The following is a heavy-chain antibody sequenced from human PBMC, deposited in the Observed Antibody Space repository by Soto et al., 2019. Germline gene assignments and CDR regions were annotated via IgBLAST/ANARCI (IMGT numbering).Heavy chain of an antibody. CDR1: GAIFSSNA. J-gene: IGHJ4*02. CDR2: ILPIFGRT. CDR3: ATGGRGYSYAPRFYFEY. D-gene: IGHD5-18*01. Sequence: QVQLVQSGAEVKKPGSSVKVTCKASGAIFSSNAISWVRQAPGQGLEWMGGILPIFGRTNYAQKFQGSVTITADESTRTAYMEPSSLKSEETAVYYCATGGRGYSYAPRFYFEYWGQGTLVTVSS. V-gene: IGHV1-69*01.